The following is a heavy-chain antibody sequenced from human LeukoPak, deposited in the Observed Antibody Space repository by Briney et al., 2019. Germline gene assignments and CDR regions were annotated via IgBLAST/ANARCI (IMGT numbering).Heavy chain of an antibody. CDR3: ARGSLPYYYGSGSYGDFDY. V-gene: IGHV1-8*01. CDR2: MNPNSGNT. J-gene: IGHJ4*02. CDR1: GYTFTSYD. Sequence: GASVKVSRKASGYTFTSYDINWVRQATGQGLEWMGWMNPNSGNTGYAQKFQGRVTMTRNTSISTAYMELSSLRSEDTAVYYCARGSLPYYYGSGSYGDFDYWGQGTLVTVSS. D-gene: IGHD3-10*01.